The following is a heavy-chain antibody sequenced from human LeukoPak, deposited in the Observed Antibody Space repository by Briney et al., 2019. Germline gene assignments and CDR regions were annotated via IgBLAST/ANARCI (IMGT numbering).Heavy chain of an antibody. D-gene: IGHD1-26*01. J-gene: IGHJ3*01. V-gene: IGHV3-7*01. Sequence: GGSLRLSCAASGFTFNYYWMTWVRQGPGKGLEWVATIKEDGSERYYVESVKGRFTISRGNARNSLYLQMNSLRVEDTALYYCARDKASGSSYGSSFHFWGQGTMVTVSS. CDR1: GFTFNYYW. CDR2: IKEDGSER. CDR3: ARDKASGSSYGSSFHF.